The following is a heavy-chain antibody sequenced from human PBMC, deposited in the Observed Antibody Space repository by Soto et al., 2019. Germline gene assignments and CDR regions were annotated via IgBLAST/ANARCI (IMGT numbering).Heavy chain of an antibody. CDR3: ARDIVVVVAATQAPHYGMDV. V-gene: IGHV1-46*01. CDR2: INPSGGST. J-gene: IGHJ6*02. CDR1: GCTFTSYD. D-gene: IGHD2-15*01. Sequence: ASVKVSCKASGCTFTSYDMHWVRQAPGQGLEWMGIINPSGGSTSYAQKFQGRVTMTRDTSTSTVYMELSSLRSEDTAVYYCARDIVVVVAATQAPHYGMDVWGQGTTVTVSS.